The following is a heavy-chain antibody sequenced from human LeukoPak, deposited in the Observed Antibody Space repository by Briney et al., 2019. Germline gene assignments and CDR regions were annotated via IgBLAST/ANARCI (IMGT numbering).Heavy chain of an antibody. CDR1: GYTFTGYY. CDR3: ARVRSYYDSSGSFPTSFDY. V-gene: IGHV1-2*02. Sequence: VASVKVSCKASGYTFTGYYMHWVRQAPGQGLEWMGWINPNSGGTNYAQKFQGRVTMTRDTSISTAYMELSRLRSDDTAVYYCARVRSYYDSSGSFPTSFDYWGQGTLVTVSS. J-gene: IGHJ4*02. CDR2: INPNSGGT. D-gene: IGHD3-22*01.